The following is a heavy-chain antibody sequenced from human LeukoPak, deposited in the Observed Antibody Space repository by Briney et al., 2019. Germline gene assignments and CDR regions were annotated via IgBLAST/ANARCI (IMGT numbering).Heavy chain of an antibody. D-gene: IGHD1-26*01. CDR2: IYSGDSDT. Sequence: GGSLKILCKGSGYSFTSYLIGWVRQMPGKGLEGRLIIYSGDSDTRYSPAVQGPITISADKSISTAYLQWSSLKASNTAMYYWARLSQSVGAAPPAIDYWGQGTLVTVPS. CDR3: ARLSQSVGAAPPAIDY. V-gene: IGHV5-51*01. J-gene: IGHJ4*02. CDR1: GYSFTSYL.